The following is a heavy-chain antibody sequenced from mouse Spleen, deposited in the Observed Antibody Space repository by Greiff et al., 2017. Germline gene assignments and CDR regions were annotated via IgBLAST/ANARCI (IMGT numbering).Heavy chain of an antibody. CDR2: IHPNSGST. CDR3: ARSDGHWGFAY. J-gene: IGHJ3*01. CDR1: GYTFTSYW. D-gene: IGHD4-1*01. Sequence: QVQLKQPGAELVKPGASVKLSCKASGYTFTSYWMHWVKQRPGQGLEWIGMIHPNSGSTNYNEKFKSKATLTVDKSSSTAYMQLSSLTSEDSAVYYCARSDGHWGFAYWGQGTLVTVSA. V-gene: IGHV1-64*01.